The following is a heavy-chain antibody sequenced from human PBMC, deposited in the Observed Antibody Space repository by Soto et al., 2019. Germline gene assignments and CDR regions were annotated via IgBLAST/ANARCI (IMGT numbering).Heavy chain of an antibody. D-gene: IGHD1-26*01. J-gene: IGHJ4*02. V-gene: IGHV1-18*01. CDR1: GYTFTSYG. CDR2: ISAYNGNT. CDR3: ARVESPYSGASTAPNDY. Sequence: QVQLVQSGAEVKKPGASVKVSCKASGYTFTSYGISWVRQAPGQGLEWMGWISAYNGNTNYAQKLQGRVTMTTDTSPSTAYMELGSLRSDDTAVYYCARVESPYSGASTAPNDYWGQGTLVTVSS.